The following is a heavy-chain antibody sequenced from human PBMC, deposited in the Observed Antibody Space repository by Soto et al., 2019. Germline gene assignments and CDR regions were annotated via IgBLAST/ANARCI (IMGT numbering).Heavy chain of an antibody. Sequence: SETPSLTCTVSGGSISSSSYYWGWIRQPPGKGLEWIGSIYYSGSTYYNPSLKIRVTIFVATSKNQLSLKLSSVTAANTAVYYCARKWLVSDENWFEPWGQGTLVTVSS. CDR2: IYYSGST. CDR3: ARKWLVSDENWFEP. J-gene: IGHJ5*02. D-gene: IGHD6-19*01. V-gene: IGHV4-39*01. CDR1: GGSISSSSYY.